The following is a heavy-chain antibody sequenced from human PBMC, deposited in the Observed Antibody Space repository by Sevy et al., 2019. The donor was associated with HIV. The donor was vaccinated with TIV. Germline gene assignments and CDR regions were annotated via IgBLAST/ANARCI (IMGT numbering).Heavy chain of an antibody. CDR1: GFTFSSYG. CDR3: ARDRAGLLWFGEPALRGMDV. J-gene: IGHJ6*02. D-gene: IGHD3-10*01. Sequence: GGSLRLSCAASGFTFSSYGMHWVRQAPGKGLEWVAVIWYDGSNKYYADSVKGRFTISRDNSKNTLYLQMNSLRAEETAVYYCARDRAGLLWFGEPALRGMDVWGQGTTVTVSS. CDR2: IWYDGSNK. V-gene: IGHV3-33*01.